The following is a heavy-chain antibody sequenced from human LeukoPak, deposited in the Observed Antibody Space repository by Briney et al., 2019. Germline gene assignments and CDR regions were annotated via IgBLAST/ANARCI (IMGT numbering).Heavy chain of an antibody. CDR3: ARNGHISAWSYYYYYVDV. D-gene: IGHD6-19*01. V-gene: IGHV1-2*02. CDR2: INPNSGGR. J-gene: IGHJ6*03. CDR1: GYTFTGYS. Sequence: VASVKISCKASGYTFTGYSMHWVRQAPGQGLEWMGWINPNSGGRKYAQKFQGRVTMTRDTSISTAYMELSGLGSDDTAVYYCARNGHISAWSYYYYYVDVWGIGTTVTVSS.